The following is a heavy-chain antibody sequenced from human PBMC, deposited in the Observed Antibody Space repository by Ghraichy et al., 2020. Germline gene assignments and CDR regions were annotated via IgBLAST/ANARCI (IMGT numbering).Heavy chain of an antibody. J-gene: IGHJ4*02. CDR1: GFTFSSYS. CDR3: ASSGSGSYHFDY. CDR2: ISSSSSTI. D-gene: IGHD3-10*01. Sequence: GSRRLSCAASGFTFSSYSMNWVRQAPGKGLEWVSYISSSSSTIYYADSVKGRFTISRDNAKNSLYLQMNSLRVEDTAVYYCASSGSGSYHFDYWGQGTLVTVSS. V-gene: IGHV3-48*01.